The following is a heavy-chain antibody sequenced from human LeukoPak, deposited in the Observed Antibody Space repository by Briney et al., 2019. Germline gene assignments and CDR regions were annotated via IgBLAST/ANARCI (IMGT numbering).Heavy chain of an antibody. V-gene: IGHV4-34*01. Sequence: PSETLSLTCAVYGGSFSGYYWSWIRQPPGKGLEWIGEINHSGSTNYNPSLKSRVTISVDTSKNQFSLKLSSVTAADTAVYYCARPNTSGYVYWGQGTLVTVSS. D-gene: IGHD5-12*01. CDR1: GGSFSGYY. CDR3: ARPNTSGYVY. J-gene: IGHJ4*02. CDR2: INHSGST.